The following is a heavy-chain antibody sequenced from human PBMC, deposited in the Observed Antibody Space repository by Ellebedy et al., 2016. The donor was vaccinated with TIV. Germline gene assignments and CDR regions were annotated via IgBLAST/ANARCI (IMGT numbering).Heavy chain of an antibody. V-gene: IGHV1-2*02. D-gene: IGHD3-22*01. CDR1: GYTLTSFG. CDR2: ISNKNGDT. Sequence: ASVKVSXKASGYTLTSFGITWVRQAPGQGLEWMGWISNKNGDTKYAQKFQGRVTMTRDTSISTAYMELSRLRSDDTAVYYCARTYYYDSSGYYYDYWGQGTLVTVSS. CDR3: ARTYYYDSSGYYYDY. J-gene: IGHJ4*02.